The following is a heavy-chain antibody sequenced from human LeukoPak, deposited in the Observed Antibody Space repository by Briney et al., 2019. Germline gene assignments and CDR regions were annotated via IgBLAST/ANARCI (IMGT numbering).Heavy chain of an antibody. CDR3: AKYDSSRNAFDI. CDR2: IYYSGST. J-gene: IGHJ3*02. D-gene: IGHD6-19*01. Sequence: SETLSLTCTVSGGSISSGDYYWSWIRQPPGKGLEWIGYIYYSGSTYYNPSLKSRVTISVDTSKNQFSLKLSSVTAADTAVYYCAKYDSSRNAFDIWGQGTMVTVSS. V-gene: IGHV4-30-4*02. CDR1: GGSISSGDYY.